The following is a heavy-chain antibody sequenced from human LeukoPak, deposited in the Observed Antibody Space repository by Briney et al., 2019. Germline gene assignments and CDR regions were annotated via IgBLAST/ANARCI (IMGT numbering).Heavy chain of an antibody. V-gene: IGHV4-34*01. CDR3: ARLRITMVRGVIIRGDYFDY. CDR2: IYYSGST. J-gene: IGHJ4*02. D-gene: IGHD3-10*01. CDR1: GGSFSGYY. Sequence: KPSETLSLTCAVYGGSFSGYYWSWIRQPPGKGLEWIGTIYYSGSTYYNPSLASRVTISADTSKNQFSLKLSSVTAADTAVYYCARLRITMVRGVIIRGDYFDYWGQGTLVTVSS.